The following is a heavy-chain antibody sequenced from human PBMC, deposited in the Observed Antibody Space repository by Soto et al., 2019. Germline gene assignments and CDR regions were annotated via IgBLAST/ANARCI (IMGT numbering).Heavy chain of an antibody. V-gene: IGHV5-51*01. CDR2: IYPGDSDT. J-gene: IGHJ4*02. CDR1: GYSFTSYW. D-gene: IGHD3-9*01. CDR3: ASRGDYDILTGPEYYFDY. Sequence: GESLKISCKGSGYSFTSYWIGWVRQMPGKGLEWMGIIYPGDSDTRYSPSFQGQVTISADKSISTAYLQWSSLKASDTAMYYCASRGDYDILTGPEYYFDYWGQGTLVTVSS.